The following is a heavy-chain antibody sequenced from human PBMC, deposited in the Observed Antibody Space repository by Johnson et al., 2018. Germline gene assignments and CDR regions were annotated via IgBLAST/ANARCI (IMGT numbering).Heavy chain of an antibody. CDR2: IIPIFGTA. J-gene: IGHJ3*02. CDR3: ARGYYSATIGYYPDYDAFDI. D-gene: IGHD3-22*01. V-gene: IGHV1-69*12. Sequence: QVQLVQSGAEVKKPGSSVKVSCKASGGTFSNFAFSWVRQAPGQGLEWMGGIIPIFGTANYAQKVQGRGTITADGATTAYMALSSLTSEDTAVYYCARGYYSATIGYYPDYDAFDIWGQGTMVTVSS. CDR1: GGTFSNFA.